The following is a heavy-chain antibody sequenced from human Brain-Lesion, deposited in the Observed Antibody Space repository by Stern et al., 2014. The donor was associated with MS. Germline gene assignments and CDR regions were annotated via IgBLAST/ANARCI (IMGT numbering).Heavy chain of an antibody. CDR2: IYYSGAT. J-gene: IGHJ5*02. CDR3: ARDWSGTSIHLAPAYGGHIRFDP. D-gene: IGHD5-18*01. Sequence: VQLVQSGPGLVKPSQTLSLTCTVSGDSITSGGYYWSWIRQHPGRGLEGIGYIYYSGATFYNPSLKSRVTISLDTSQNQFSLRLSSVTAADTAIYYCARDWSGTSIHLAPAYGGHIRFDPWGQGILVTVSS. V-gene: IGHV4-31*03. CDR1: GDSITSGGYY.